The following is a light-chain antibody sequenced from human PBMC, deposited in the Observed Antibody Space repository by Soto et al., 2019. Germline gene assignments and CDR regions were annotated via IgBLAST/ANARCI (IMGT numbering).Light chain of an antibody. Sequence: QSVLTQPASVSGSPGQSITISCTRSSSDIGAYNYVSWFQQYPGKAPTLIISDVSNRPSGVSNRFSGSKSGTAASLTISGIQTEDEADYFCFSFTTDWTHVFGTRSKVTVL. CDR3: FSFTTDWTHV. CDR2: DVS. V-gene: IGLV2-14*01. J-gene: IGLJ1*01. CDR1: SSDIGAYNY.